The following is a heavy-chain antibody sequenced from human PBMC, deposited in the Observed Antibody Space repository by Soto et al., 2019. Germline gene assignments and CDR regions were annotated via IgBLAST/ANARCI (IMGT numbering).Heavy chain of an antibody. CDR1: GFTFSTYD. D-gene: IGHD4-17*01. CDR3: AKVSISKSSAVTFDS. Sequence: QVQLVESGGGMVQPGTSLRLSCAVSGFTFSTYDMHWVRQAPGKGLEWVAVVSYDTAYENYADSVKGRFTISRDNSKKISYLQMMSLRAEDTAVYYCAKVSISKSSAVTFDSWGRGTLVTVSS. V-gene: IGHV3-30*18. CDR2: VSYDTAYE. J-gene: IGHJ4*02.